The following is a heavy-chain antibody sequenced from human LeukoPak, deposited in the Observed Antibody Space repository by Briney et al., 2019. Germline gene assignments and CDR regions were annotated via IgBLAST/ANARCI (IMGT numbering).Heavy chain of an antibody. CDR3: AKDNGISGTGGSWIDP. J-gene: IGHJ5*02. V-gene: IGHV3-30*02. Sequence: QPGGSLRLSCAAPGFTFSRYGMHWVRQAPGKGLEWVAFIRYDGSNKYYADSVKGRFTISRDNSKNTLYLQMNSLRAEDTAVYYCAKDNGISGTGGSWIDPWGQGTLVTVSS. D-gene: IGHD1-20*01. CDR1: GFTFSRYG. CDR2: IRYDGSNK.